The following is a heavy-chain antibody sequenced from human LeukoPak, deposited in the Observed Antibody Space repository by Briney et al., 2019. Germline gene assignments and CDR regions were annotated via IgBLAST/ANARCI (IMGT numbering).Heavy chain of an antibody. V-gene: IGHV4-59*08. CDR1: GGSISSYY. Sequence: SETLSLTCTVSGGSISSYYWSWIRQPPGKGLEWIGYIYYSGSTNYNPSLKSRVTISVDTSKNQFSLKLSSVTAADTAVYYCARMVIRAYCSGGGCYEHAFDIWGQGTVVTVSS. CDR3: ARMVIRAYCSGGGCYEHAFDI. CDR2: IYYSGST. J-gene: IGHJ3*02. D-gene: IGHD2-15*01.